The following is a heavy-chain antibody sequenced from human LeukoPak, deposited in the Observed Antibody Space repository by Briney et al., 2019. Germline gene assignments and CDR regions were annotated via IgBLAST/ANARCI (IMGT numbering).Heavy chain of an antibody. CDR2: ISSSSSYI. J-gene: IGHJ4*02. D-gene: IGHD6-19*01. V-gene: IGHV3-21*01. CDR3: ARDSIAVAQYYFDY. CDR1: GFTFSSYS. Sequence: GGSLRLSCAASGFTFSSYSMNWVRQAPGKGLEWVSSISSSSSYIYYADSVKGRFTISRDNAKNSLYLQMNSLRAEDTAVYYCARDSIAVAQYYFDYWGQGTLVTVSS.